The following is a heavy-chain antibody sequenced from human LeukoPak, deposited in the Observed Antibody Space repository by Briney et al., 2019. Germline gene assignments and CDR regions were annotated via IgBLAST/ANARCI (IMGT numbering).Heavy chain of an antibody. Sequence: PSETLSLTCTVSGGSISSYYWSWIRQPPGKGLEWIGYIYYSGSTNYNPSLKSRVTISVDTSKNQFSLKLSSVTAADTAVYYCAKSKYDSSGYYFDRSPGRLWGYYYMDVWGKGTTVTISS. V-gene: IGHV4-59*01. D-gene: IGHD3-22*01. CDR1: GGSISSYY. J-gene: IGHJ6*03. CDR2: IYYSGST. CDR3: AKSKYDSSGYYFDRSPGRLWGYYYMDV.